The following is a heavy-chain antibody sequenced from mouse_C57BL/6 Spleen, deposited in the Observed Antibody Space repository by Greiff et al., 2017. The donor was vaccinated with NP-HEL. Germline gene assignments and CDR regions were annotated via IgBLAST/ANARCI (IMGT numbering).Heavy chain of an antibody. CDR2: ISSGSSTI. J-gene: IGHJ4*01. D-gene: IGHD2-10*01. CDR3: ARRAYYYAMDY. Sequence: EVKLMESGGGLVKPGGSLTLSCAASGFPFSDYGMHWVRQAPEKGLEWVAYISSGSSTIYYADTVKGRFTISRDNAKNTLFLQMTSLRSEDTAMYYCARRAYYYAMDYWGQGTSVTVSS. CDR1: GFPFSDYG. V-gene: IGHV5-17*01.